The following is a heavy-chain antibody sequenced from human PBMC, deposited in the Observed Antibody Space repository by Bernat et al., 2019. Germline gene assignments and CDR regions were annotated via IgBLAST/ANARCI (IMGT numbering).Heavy chain of an antibody. J-gene: IGHJ4*02. CDR2: INHSGST. D-gene: IGHD5-12*01. Sequence: QVQLQQWGAGLLKPSETLSLTCAVYGGSFSGYYWSWIRQPPGKGLEWIGEINHSGSTNYNPSLQSRVTISVDTAKNQFSLKLSSVTAADTAVYYCARGRGNVGYGWGVDYWGQGTLVTVSS. CDR3: ARGRGNVGYGWGVDY. CDR1: GGSFSGYY. V-gene: IGHV4-34*01.